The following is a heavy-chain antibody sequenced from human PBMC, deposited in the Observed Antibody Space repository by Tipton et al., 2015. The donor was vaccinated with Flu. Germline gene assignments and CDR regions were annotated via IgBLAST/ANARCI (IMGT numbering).Heavy chain of an antibody. D-gene: IGHD3-10*01. CDR3: ARGSGSGTFVIFDY. Sequence: GSLRLSCAVSGGSLSSFYWTWIRQPAGKGLEWIGRIYTSGITKYNPSLKSRVTMSVDTSKNQFSLSLSSVTAADTAVYYCARGSGSGTFVIFDYWGQGTLVAVSS. CDR1: GGSLSSFY. J-gene: IGHJ4*02. V-gene: IGHV4-4*07. CDR2: IYTSGIT.